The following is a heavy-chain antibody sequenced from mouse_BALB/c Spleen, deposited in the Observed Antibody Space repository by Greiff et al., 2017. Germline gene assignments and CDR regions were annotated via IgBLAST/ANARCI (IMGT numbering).Heavy chain of an antibody. CDR2: INPSNGGT. CDR1: GYAFTNYL. CDR3: TIDGDRYITTVGYAMDY. V-gene: IGHV1-54*01. Sequence: QVQLQQSGAELVRPGTSVKVSCKASGYAFTNYLIEWVKQRPGQGLEWIGEINPSNGGTNYNEKFKRKATLTVDKSSSTAYMQLSSLTSEDSAVYYCTIDGDRYITTVGYAMDYWGQGTSVTVSS. J-gene: IGHJ4*01. D-gene: IGHD1-1*01.